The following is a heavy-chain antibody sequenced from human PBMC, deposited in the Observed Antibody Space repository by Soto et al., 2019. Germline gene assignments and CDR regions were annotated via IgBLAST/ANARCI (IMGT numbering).Heavy chain of an antibody. Sequence: ASVKVSCKASGGTFSSYAISWVRQAPGQGLEWMGGIIPIFGTANYAQKFQGRVTITADESTSTAYMELSSLRSEDTAVYYCARGPIHLFGVTRTNWFDPWGQGTLVTVS. CDR3: ARGPIHLFGVTRTNWFDP. V-gene: IGHV1-69*13. D-gene: IGHD3-3*01. CDR2: IIPIFGTA. J-gene: IGHJ5*02. CDR1: GGTFSSYA.